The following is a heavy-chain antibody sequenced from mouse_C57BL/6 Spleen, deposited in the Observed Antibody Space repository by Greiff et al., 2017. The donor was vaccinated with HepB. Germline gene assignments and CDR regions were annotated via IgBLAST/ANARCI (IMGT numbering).Heavy chain of an antibody. J-gene: IGHJ1*03. CDR1: GYTFTDYN. D-gene: IGHD3-3*01. CDR2: INPNNGGT. V-gene: IGHV1-18*01. CDR3: ARRGTPRDFEV. Sequence: EVKLVESGPELVKPGASVKIPCKASGYTFTDYNMDWVKQSHGKSLEWIGDINPNNGGTIYNQKFKGKATLTVDKSSSTAYMELRSLTSEDTAVYYCARRGTPRDFEVWGTGTTGTVSS.